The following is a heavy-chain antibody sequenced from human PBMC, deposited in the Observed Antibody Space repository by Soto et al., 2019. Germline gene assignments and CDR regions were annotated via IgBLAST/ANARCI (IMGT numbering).Heavy chain of an antibody. CDR1: GYTFTSYY. V-gene: IGHV1-46*01. Sequence: GASVKVSCKASGYTFTSYYIHWVRQAPGQGLEWMGIINPSGGSTSYAQKFQGRVTMTRDTSTSTVYMELSSLRSEDTAIYYCARDTSDYDSNWFDPWGQGTQVTSPQ. J-gene: IGHJ5*02. CDR2: INPSGGST. D-gene: IGHD5-12*01. CDR3: ARDTSDYDSNWFDP.